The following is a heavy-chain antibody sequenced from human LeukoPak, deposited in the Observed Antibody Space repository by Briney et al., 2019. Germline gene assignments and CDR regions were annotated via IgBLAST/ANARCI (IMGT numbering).Heavy chain of an antibody. J-gene: IGHJ6*03. CDR2: INHSGST. CDR3: ARGRPLISLLGSGRNYMDV. V-gene: IGHV4-34*01. Sequence: SETLSLACAVYGGSFSGYYWSWIRQPPGKGLEWIGEINHSGSTNYNPSLKSRVTISVDTSKNQFSLKLSSVTAADTAVYYCARGRPLISLLGSGRNYMDVWGKGTTVTVSS. D-gene: IGHD1-26*01. CDR1: GGSFSGYY.